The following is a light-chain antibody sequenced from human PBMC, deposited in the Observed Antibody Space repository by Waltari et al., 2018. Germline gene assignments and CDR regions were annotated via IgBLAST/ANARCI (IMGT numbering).Light chain of an antibody. CDR2: GAS. J-gene: IGKJ3*01. Sequence: EIVMTQSPATLSVSPGERATLSCRASQRVSSNLAWYQQTPGQAPRLLIYGASTRATGIPAMFSGSGSGTEFTLTISSMQSEDFAVYYCQQYNNWPLFGPGTKVDIK. CDR3: QQYNNWPL. CDR1: QRVSSN. V-gene: IGKV3-15*01.